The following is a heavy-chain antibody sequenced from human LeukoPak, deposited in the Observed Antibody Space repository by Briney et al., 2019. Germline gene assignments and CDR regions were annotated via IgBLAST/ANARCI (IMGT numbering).Heavy chain of an antibody. V-gene: IGHV4-34*01. CDR3: AARWDTYYDTLTGDF. Sequence: SETLSLTCAVYGGSFRNYYWSWIRQPPGKGLECIGLINHNGITKYNPSFKSRVTISLDKSKHQFSLELTSVTAADTAVYYCAARWDTYYDTLTGDFWGQGTLVTVSS. CDR2: INHNGIT. J-gene: IGHJ4*02. CDR1: GGSFRNYY. D-gene: IGHD3-9*01.